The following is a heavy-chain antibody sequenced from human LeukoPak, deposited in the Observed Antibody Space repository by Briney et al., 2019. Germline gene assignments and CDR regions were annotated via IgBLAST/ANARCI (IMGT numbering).Heavy chain of an antibody. J-gene: IGHJ4*02. Sequence: GGSLRLSCAASEFTFSTYSMNWVRQAPGKGLEWVSPISSTSSYIYYADSVKGRFTISRENAKNSLYLQMNSLRAEDTAVYYCARESVTAMELEDYWGQGTLVTVSS. CDR3: ARESVTAMELEDY. V-gene: IGHV3-21*04. D-gene: IGHD2-21*02. CDR2: ISSTSSYI. CDR1: EFTFSTYS.